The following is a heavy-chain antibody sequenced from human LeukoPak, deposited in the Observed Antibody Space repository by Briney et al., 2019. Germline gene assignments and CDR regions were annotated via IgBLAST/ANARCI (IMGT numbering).Heavy chain of an antibody. D-gene: IGHD2-21*01. V-gene: IGHV3-48*03. J-gene: IGHJ6*03. CDR2: ISSSGSTI. Sequence: GGSLRLSCAASGFTFSSYEMNWVRQAPGKGLEWVSYISSSGSTIYYADSVKGRFTISRDNAKNSLYLQMNSLRAEDTAVYYCARVFLAQYYMDVWGKGTTVTISS. CDR3: ARVFLAQYYMDV. CDR1: GFTFSSYE.